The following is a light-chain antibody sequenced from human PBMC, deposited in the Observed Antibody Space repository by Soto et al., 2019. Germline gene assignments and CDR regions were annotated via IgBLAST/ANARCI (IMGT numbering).Light chain of an antibody. J-gene: IGKJ5*01. Sequence: ENLLTQSPGTLSLSPGEGATLSCRASRGVSANYLAWYQQKPGQAPTLLIYGASIRAAGIPDRFSGSGSGTDFTLTISRLEPEDFAVYYCQHFGGSLPVTFGQGTRLEI. CDR1: RGVSANY. CDR2: GAS. V-gene: IGKV3-20*01. CDR3: QHFGGSLPVT.